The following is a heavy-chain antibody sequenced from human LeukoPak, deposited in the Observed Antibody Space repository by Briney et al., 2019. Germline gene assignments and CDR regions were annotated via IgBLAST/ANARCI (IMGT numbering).Heavy chain of an antibody. CDR3: ARAFSSSWYGPGDC. D-gene: IGHD6-13*01. CDR2: INPNSGGT. Sequence: GASVKVSCKASGYTFTSYGISWVRQAPGQGLEWMGWINPNSGGTNYAQNFQGRVTMTRDTSISTAYMELSRLRSDDTAVYYCARAFSSSWYGPGDCWGQGTLVTVSS. CDR1: GYTFTSYG. J-gene: IGHJ4*02. V-gene: IGHV1-2*02.